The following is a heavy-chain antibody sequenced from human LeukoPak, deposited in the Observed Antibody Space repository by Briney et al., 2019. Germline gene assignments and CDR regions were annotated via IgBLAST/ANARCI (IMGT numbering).Heavy chain of an antibody. CDR1: GGSISSYY. CDR2: IYHSGST. D-gene: IGHD4-17*01. J-gene: IGHJ3*01. V-gene: IGHV4-59*01. Sequence: SETLSLTCTVSGGSISSYYWSWIRQPPGKGLEWIGYIYHSGSTNYKPSLKSRVTISVDTSKNQLSLKLNSVTAADTAVYYCARATTVTTMNVWGQGTMVTVSS. CDR3: ARATTVTTMNV.